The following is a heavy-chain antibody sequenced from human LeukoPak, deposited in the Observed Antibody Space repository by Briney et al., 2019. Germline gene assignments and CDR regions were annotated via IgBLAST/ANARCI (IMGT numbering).Heavy chain of an antibody. Sequence: PSETLSLTCTVSGGSISSYYWSWIRQPAGKGLEWIGRIYTSESTNYNPPLKSRVTMSVDTSKNQFSLKLNSVTAADTAVYYCARGKGYCTSTSCGYCSGGSCYAIYYYYYMDVWGKGTTVTVSS. D-gene: IGHD2-2*01. CDR2: IYTSEST. V-gene: IGHV4-4*07. CDR1: GGSISSYY. CDR3: ARGKGYCTSTSCGYCSGGSCYAIYYYYYMDV. J-gene: IGHJ6*03.